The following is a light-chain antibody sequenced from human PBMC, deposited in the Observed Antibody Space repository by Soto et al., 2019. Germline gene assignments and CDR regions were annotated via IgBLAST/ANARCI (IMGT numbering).Light chain of an antibody. CDR1: SSNIGSHT. V-gene: IGLV1-44*01. J-gene: IGLJ3*02. CDR2: DDD. CDR3: DSWDYRLNSPV. Sequence: QSVLTQPPSTSGTPGQRVAISCSGTSSNIGSHTVNWYQQLQGTAPKLLIYDDDQRPSGIADRFSGSQSGTSASLAISGLHSEDGDDYYCDSWDYRLNSPVFGGGTKLTVL.